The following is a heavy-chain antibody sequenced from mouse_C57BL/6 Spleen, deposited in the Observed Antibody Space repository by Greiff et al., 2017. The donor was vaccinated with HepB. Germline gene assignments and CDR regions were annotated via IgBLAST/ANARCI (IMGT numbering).Heavy chain of an antibody. CDR1: GFTFSDYG. Sequence: EVQLQESGGGLVKPGGSLKLSCAASGFTFSDYGMHWVRQAPEKGLEWVAYISSGSSTIYYADTMKGRFTISRDNAKNTLFLQMTSLRSEDTALYYCRRQTRRPLSAMDYWGQGTSVTVSS. CDR3: RRQTRRPLSAMDY. D-gene: IGHD1-3*01. V-gene: IGHV5-17*01. CDR2: ISSGSSTI. J-gene: IGHJ4*01.